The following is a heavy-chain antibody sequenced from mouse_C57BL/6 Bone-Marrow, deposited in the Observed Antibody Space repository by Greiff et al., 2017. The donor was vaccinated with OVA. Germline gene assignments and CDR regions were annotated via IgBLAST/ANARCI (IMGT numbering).Heavy chain of an antibody. CDR2: IYPGNSDT. V-gene: IGHV1-5*01. CDR1: GYTFTSYW. D-gene: IGHD1-1*01. J-gene: IGHJ1*03. Sequence: VQLQQSGTVLARPGASVKMSCKTSGYTFTSYWMHWVKQRPGQGLEWIGAIYPGNSDTSYNQKFKGKAKLTAVTSASTAYMELSSLTNEVSAVYYCTRKRTITTVDWYFDVWGTGTTVTVSS. CDR3: TRKRTITTVDWYFDV.